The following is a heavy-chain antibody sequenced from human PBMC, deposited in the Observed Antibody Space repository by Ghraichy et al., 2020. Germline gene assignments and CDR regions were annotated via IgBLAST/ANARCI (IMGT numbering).Heavy chain of an antibody. Sequence: GESLNISCKGSGYSFTSYWIGWVRQMPGKGLEWMGIIYPGDSDIRYSPSFQGQVTISADKSISTAYLQWSSLKASDTAIYYCARPRIDTTLLDAFDIWGQGTMVTVSS. CDR2: IYPGDSDI. V-gene: IGHV5-51*01. J-gene: IGHJ3*02. D-gene: IGHD1-1*01. CDR1: GYSFTSYW. CDR3: ARPRIDTTLLDAFDI.